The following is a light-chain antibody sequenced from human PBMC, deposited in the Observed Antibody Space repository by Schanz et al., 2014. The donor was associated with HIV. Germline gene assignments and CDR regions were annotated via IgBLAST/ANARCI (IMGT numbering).Light chain of an antibody. CDR1: SSDVGSYNL. V-gene: IGLV2-23*02. CDR3: CSYAGTSTFVV. CDR2: EVS. J-gene: IGLJ2*01. Sequence: QSALTQPASVSGSPGQSITISCTGTSSDVGSYNLVSWYQQHPGKAPKLMIYEVSKRPSGVSHRFSGSKSGNTASLTFSGLQAEDEADYYCCSYAGTSTFVVFGGGTKLTVL.